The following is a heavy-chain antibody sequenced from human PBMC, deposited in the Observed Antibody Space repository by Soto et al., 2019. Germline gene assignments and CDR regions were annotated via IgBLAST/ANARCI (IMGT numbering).Heavy chain of an antibody. CDR1: GYTFTSYD. CDR3: AREAAALGNDY. D-gene: IGHD6-13*01. J-gene: IGHJ4*02. Sequence: QVQLVQSGAEVKKPGASVKVSCKASGYTFTSYDINWVRQATGQGLEWMGWMNPKSGNTGYAQKYQGGVTMTRNTSISTAYMALSSLRAEATAVYDCAREAAALGNDYWGQGTLVTVSS. CDR2: MNPKSGNT. V-gene: IGHV1-8*01.